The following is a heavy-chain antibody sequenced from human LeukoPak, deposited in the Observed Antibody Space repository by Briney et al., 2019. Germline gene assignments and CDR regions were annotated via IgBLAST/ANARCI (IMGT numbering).Heavy chain of an antibody. CDR3: ARPHYDFWSGYLNYFDY. CDR2: ISYDGSNK. J-gene: IGHJ4*02. CDR1: GFTFSSYA. V-gene: IGHV3-30*01. Sequence: GRSLRLSCAASGFTFSSYAMHWVRQAPGKGLEWEAVISYDGSNKYYADSVKGRFTISRDNSKNTLYLQMNSLRAEDTAVYYCARPHYDFWSGYLNYFDYWGQGTLVTVSS. D-gene: IGHD3-3*01.